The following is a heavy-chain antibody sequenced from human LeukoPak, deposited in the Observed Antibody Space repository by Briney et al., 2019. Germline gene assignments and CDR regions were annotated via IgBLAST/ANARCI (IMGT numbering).Heavy chain of an antibody. CDR1: GFTFSSYE. CDR3: AKGVDILTGEKVLDYFDY. CDR2: ISSSGSTI. V-gene: IGHV3-48*03. J-gene: IGHJ4*02. D-gene: IGHD3-9*01. Sequence: GGSLRLSCAASGFTFSSYEMNWVRQAPGKGLEWVSYISSSGSTIYYADSVKGRFTISRDNAKNSLYLQMNSLRAEDTALYYCAKGVDILTGEKVLDYFDYWGQGTLVTVSS.